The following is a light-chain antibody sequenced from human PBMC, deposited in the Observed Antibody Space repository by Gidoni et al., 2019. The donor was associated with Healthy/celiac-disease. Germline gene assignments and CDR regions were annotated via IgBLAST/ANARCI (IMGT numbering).Light chain of an antibody. CDR1: QGISSY. V-gene: IGKV1-8*01. CDR2: AAS. J-gene: IGKJ2*01. CDR3: QQAFSYPYT. Sequence: AIRMTQSPSSFSASTGDRVTITCRASQGISSYLAWYQQKPGKSPQLLIYAASTLQSGVPSRFSGSGSGTDFTLTISCLQSEDFATYYCQQAFSYPYTFGQGTKLEIK.